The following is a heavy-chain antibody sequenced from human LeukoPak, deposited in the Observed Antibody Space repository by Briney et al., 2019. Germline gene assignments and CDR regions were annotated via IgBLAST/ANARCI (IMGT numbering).Heavy chain of an antibody. CDR2: IKQGGSEK. CDR1: GFTFRSYW. D-gene: IGHD6-13*01. V-gene: IGHV3-7*04. Sequence: GGSLRLSCAASGFTFRSYWMSWVRQAPGKGLEWVANIKQGGSEKYYVDSVKGRFTISRDNAKNSLYLQMNSLRAEDMAVYYCARSHDPSYSGSLPYYFDYWGQGTLVTVSS. CDR3: ARSHDPSYSGSLPYYFDY. J-gene: IGHJ4*02.